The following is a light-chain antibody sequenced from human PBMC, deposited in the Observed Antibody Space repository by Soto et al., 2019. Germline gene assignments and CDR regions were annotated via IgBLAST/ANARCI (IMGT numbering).Light chain of an antibody. Sequence: DIQMTQSPSTLSGSVGDRVTITCRAGQTISSWLAWYQQKPGKAPKLLIYKASTLKSGVPSRLSGSGSGTEVTITISSLQPDDFATYYCQHYNSYSEAFGQGTKGELK. J-gene: IGKJ1*01. CDR3: QHYNSYSEA. CDR2: KAS. CDR1: QTISSW. V-gene: IGKV1-5*03.